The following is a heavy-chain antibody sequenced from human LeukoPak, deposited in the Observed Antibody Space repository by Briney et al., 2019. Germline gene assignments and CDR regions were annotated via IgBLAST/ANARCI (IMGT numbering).Heavy chain of an antibody. CDR2: ISGSGDDT. V-gene: IGHV3-23*01. D-gene: IGHD1-26*01. J-gene: IGHJ4*02. Sequence: GGSLRLSCSASGFTFSDYDMNWVRQAPGKGLEWVSSISGSGDDTYYADAVKGRFTVSRDNSKNTLYVQMNSLRAEDTAVYYCAKGHAPSGSYADYWGQGTLVTVSS. CDR1: GFTFSDYD. CDR3: AKGHAPSGSYADY.